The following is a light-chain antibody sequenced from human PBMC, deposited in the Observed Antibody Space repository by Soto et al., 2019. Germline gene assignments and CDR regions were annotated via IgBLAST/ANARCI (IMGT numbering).Light chain of an antibody. Sequence: EIVLTRSPGTLSLSPGEGATLSCRASQSVSFSYLAWYQQKFGQAPRLLIYGASTRATGVPDRFSGSGSGTDFTLTISRLEPEDFAVYYCQLYGSSPLFGPGTKVDIK. J-gene: IGKJ3*01. V-gene: IGKV3-20*01. CDR1: QSVSFSY. CDR3: QLYGSSPL. CDR2: GAS.